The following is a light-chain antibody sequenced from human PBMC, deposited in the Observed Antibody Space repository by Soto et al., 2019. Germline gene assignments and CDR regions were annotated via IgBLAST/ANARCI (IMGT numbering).Light chain of an antibody. CDR2: LGS. V-gene: IGKV2-28*01. J-gene: IGKJ4*01. CDR3: MQALQTPLT. CDR1: QILLHSNGYNY. Sequence: IVLTQSPLSLPASPGEPGYISCRSRQILLHSNGYNYLDWYLQKPGQSPQLLIYLGSNRASGVPDRFSGSGSGTDFTLKISRVEAEDVGVYYCMQALQTPLTFGGGTKVDIK.